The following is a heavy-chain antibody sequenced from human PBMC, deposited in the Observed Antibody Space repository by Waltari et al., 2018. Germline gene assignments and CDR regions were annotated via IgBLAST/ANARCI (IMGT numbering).Heavy chain of an antibody. CDR2: INAGNGNT. CDR1: GYTFTSYA. D-gene: IGHD4-17*01. V-gene: IGHV1-3*03. CDR3: ARSSYNSNNYGYFDY. J-gene: IGHJ4*02. Sequence: QVQLVQSGAEVKKPGASVKVSCKASGYTFTSYAMHWVRQAPGQRLEWMGWINAGNGNTKYSQEFQGRVTITRDTSASTAYMELSSLRSEDMAVYYCARSSYNSNNYGYFDYWGQGTLVTVSS.